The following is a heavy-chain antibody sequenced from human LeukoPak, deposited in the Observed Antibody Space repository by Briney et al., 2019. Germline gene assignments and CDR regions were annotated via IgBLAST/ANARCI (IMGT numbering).Heavy chain of an antibody. CDR1: GFTFSSDF. V-gene: IGHV3-74*01. CDR3: ARDSRSSGLTVDY. CDR2: ISGDETYA. Sequence: GGSLRLSCVASGFTFSSDFMHWIRQAPGEGLMYVSQISGDETYANYADSVKGRFTMSRDNAKNTVYLQMNSLRDEDTAVYYCARDSRSSGLTVDYWGQGTLVTVSS. D-gene: IGHD6-19*01. J-gene: IGHJ4*02.